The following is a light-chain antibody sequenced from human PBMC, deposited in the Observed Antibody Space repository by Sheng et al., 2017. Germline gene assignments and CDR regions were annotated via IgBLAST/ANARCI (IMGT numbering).Light chain of an antibody. V-gene: IGKV3-20*01. J-gene: IGKJ3*01. Sequence: IVLTQSPDTLSLSPGERATLSCRASRSVSNNYLVWYQQKPGQAPRLLIYDISTRATGVTARFSGSGSGTDFALTISRLEPEDFAVYYCQQYHSSPFTFGPGTKVDIK. CDR1: RSVSNNY. CDR2: DIS. CDR3: QQYHSSPFT.